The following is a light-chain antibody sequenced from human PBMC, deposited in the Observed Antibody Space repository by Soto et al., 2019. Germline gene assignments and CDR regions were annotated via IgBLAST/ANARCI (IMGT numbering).Light chain of an antibody. V-gene: IGKV3-15*01. J-gene: IGKJ1*01. CDR3: QQYNNWPRT. CDR1: QSVSSSY. CDR2: GAS. Sequence: EIVLTQSPGTLSLYPGERATLSCRASQSVSSSYLAWYQQKPGQAPRLLIYGASTRATGIPARFSGSGSGTEFTLTISSLQSEDFAVYYCQQYNNWPRTFGQGTMVDVK.